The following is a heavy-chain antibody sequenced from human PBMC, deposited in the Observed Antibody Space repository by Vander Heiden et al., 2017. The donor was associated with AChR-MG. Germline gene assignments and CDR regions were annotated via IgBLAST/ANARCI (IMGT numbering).Heavy chain of an antibody. J-gene: IGHJ6*02. V-gene: IGHV4-31*03. CDR3: ARDTHVPVPAAPTYGMDV. CDR1: GGSISSGGYY. D-gene: IGHD2-2*01. CDR2: IYYSGST. Sequence: QVQLQESGPGLVKPSQTLSLTCTVAGGSISSGGYYWSWIRQHPGKGLEWIGYIYYSGSTYYNPSLKSRVTISVDTSKNQFSLKLSSVTAADTAVYYCARDTHVPVPAAPTYGMDVWGQGTTVTVSS.